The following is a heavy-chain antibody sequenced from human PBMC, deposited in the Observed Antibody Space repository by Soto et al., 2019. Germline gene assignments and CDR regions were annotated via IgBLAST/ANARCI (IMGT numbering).Heavy chain of an antibody. V-gene: IGHV1-18*01. CDR3: ARGNLNRGGKYFAS. CDR2: ISTDRGDT. D-gene: IGHD2-15*01. Sequence: QVQLVQSGAEVKKPGASVKVSCKASGYSFTTHDITWLRQAPGKGLEWVGGISTDRGDTIYPQNLQGRVTMTTDSPTTTAYMEPKSLRCDETAVYYCARGNLNRGGKYFASWAQGTLATVSS. CDR1: GYSFTTHD. J-gene: IGHJ4*02.